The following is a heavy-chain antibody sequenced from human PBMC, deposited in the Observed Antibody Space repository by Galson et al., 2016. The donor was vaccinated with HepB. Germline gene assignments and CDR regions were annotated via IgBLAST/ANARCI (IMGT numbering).Heavy chain of an antibody. CDR2: INPSTGSA. CDR1: GYTFTSHY. D-gene: IGHD2-8*01. Sequence: SVKVSCKASGYTFTSHYIHWVRQAPGQGLEWMAVINPSTGSANYAQNFQGRVTVIGDTSTSTVYMDLSSLRSEDTAVYYCARGKLTVYAMYYFDYWGQGTLVTVSS. CDR3: ARGKLTVYAMYYFDY. V-gene: IGHV1-46*01. J-gene: IGHJ4*02.